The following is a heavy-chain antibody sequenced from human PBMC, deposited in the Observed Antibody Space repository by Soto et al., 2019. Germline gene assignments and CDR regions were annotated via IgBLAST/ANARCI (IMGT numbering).Heavy chain of an antibody. Sequence: GGSLRLSCAVSGFSFGTYWMSWVRQAPGKGLEWLASIKEDGSERYYLDSVKGRFTISRDNAKDSLSLQMNSLRGEDPAFYYCARDVGPVTIFGEALAGYFDFWGQGTLVTVSS. CDR1: GFSFGTYW. J-gene: IGHJ4*02. CDR2: IKEDGSER. CDR3: ARDVGPVTIFGEALAGYFDF. D-gene: IGHD3-3*01. V-gene: IGHV3-7*03.